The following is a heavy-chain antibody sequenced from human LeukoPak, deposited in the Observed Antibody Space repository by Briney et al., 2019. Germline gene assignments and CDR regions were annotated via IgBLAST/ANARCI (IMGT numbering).Heavy chain of an antibody. J-gene: IGHJ3*02. D-gene: IGHD4-17*01. V-gene: IGHV3-30*02. CDR3: ARDPNGDYFGAFDI. Sequence: GGSLRLSCAASGFTFSSYGMHWVRQAPGKGLEWVAFIRYDGSNKYYADSVKGRFTISRDNSKNTLYLQMSSLRAEDTAVYYCARDPNGDYFGAFDIWGQGTMVTVSS. CDR1: GFTFSSYG. CDR2: IRYDGSNK.